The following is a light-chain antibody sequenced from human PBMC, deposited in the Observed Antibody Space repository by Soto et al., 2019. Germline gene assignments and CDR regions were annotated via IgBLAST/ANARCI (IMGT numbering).Light chain of an antibody. CDR3: ASYTTSSTYV. Sequence: QSALPQPASVSGSPGQSIAISCTGTSSDVGGFNYVSWYQQHPGKAPKFMIYDVSSRPSGVSDRFSGSKSGNTASLTISGLQAEDEADYYCASYTTSSTYVFGTGTRSPS. V-gene: IGLV2-14*03. J-gene: IGLJ1*01. CDR1: SSDVGGFNY. CDR2: DVS.